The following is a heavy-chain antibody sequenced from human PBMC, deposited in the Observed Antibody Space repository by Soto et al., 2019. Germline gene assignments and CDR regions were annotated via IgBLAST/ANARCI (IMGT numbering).Heavy chain of an antibody. CDR3: ARRGVAKFRPYYFGMDV. D-gene: IGHD3-10*01. CDR2: IHPGDTNT. Sequence: GESLKISCQASGYSFTSYWVAWVRQMPGKGLEWLGIIHPGDTNTMYNPSFQGHVTISADKASATAYLQWSSLKASDTAMYYCARRGVAKFRPYYFGMDVWGQGTTVTVSS. V-gene: IGHV5-51*01. J-gene: IGHJ6*02. CDR1: GYSFTSYW.